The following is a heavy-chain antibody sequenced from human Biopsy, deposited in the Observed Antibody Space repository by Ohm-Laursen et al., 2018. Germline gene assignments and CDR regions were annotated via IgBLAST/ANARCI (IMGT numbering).Heavy chain of an antibody. CDR2: IITVSETA. CDR3: VAYPSSGFFENNDDFAMDV. J-gene: IGHJ6*02. Sequence: ASVKVSCKASGGVFTNYAINWVRQAPGHGLEWMGGIITVSETAGYAERFQGRVTITADVTTTTAYMDLSGLRSEDTAVYYCVAYPSSGFFENNDDFAMDVWGQGTTVSVSS. CDR1: GGVFTNYA. D-gene: IGHD6-19*01. V-gene: IGHV1-69*13.